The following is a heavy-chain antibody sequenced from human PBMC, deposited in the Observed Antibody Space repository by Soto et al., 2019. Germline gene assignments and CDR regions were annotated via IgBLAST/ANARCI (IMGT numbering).Heavy chain of an antibody. CDR1: RFTFSDYA. CDR3: AKDAVAYNGKWDWFDS. J-gene: IGHJ5*01. D-gene: IGHD6-19*01. V-gene: IGHV3-23*01. CDR2: IGGTGADT. Sequence: DVQLLESGGGLVQPGGSLTLSCAASRFTFSDYAMSWVRQAPGKGLEWVSAIGGTGADTYYADSVRGRFTVSRGNSKNTLFLQLNSLRDEDTAVYYCAKDAVAYNGKWDWFDSWGQGTLVTVSS.